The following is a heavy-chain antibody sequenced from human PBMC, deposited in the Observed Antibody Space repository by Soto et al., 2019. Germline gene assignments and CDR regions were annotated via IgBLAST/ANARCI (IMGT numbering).Heavy chain of an antibody. V-gene: IGHV1-69*08. J-gene: IGHJ4*02. D-gene: IGHD1-1*01. CDR3: VRDWESTTQTWGFGDY. CDR2: IIPIFGVT. CDR1: GGTFSSYT. Sequence: QVQLVQSGAEVKKPGSSVKVSCKASGGTFSSYTITWVRQAPGQGLEWLGRIIPIFGVTNYAQKFQDRVTITADRCTTTAYMELSRLRSEDTAVYYCVRDWESTTQTWGFGDYWGQGTLVTVSS.